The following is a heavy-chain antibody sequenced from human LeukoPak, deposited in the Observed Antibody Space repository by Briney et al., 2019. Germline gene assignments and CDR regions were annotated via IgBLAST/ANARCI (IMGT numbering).Heavy chain of an antibody. Sequence: GGSLRLSCAASGFTFSSYWMHWVRQAPGKGLAWVSRIKTDGSSTDYADSVKGRFTISRDNAKNTLYLQMNSLRAEDTAVYYCAKETFDPWGQGTLVTV. V-gene: IGHV3-74*01. CDR2: IKTDGSST. CDR3: AKETFDP. J-gene: IGHJ5*02. CDR1: GFTFSSYW.